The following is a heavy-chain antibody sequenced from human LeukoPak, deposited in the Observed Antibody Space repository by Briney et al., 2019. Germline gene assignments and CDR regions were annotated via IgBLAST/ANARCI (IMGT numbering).Heavy chain of an antibody. CDR3: ASGPYYYDSSGYYFGGRDY. Sequence: PGGSLRLSCAASGFTFSSYAMSWVRQAPGKGLEWVSAISGSGGSTYYADSVKGRFTISRDNSKNTLYLQMNSLRAEDTAVYYCASGPYYYDSSGYYFGGRDYWGQGTLVTVSS. J-gene: IGHJ4*02. D-gene: IGHD3-22*01. CDR1: GFTFSSYA. V-gene: IGHV3-23*01. CDR2: ISGSGGST.